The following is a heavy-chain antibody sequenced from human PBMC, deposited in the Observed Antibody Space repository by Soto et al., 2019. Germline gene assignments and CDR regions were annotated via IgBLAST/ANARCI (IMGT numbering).Heavy chain of an antibody. CDR2: IYYSGST. V-gene: IGHV4-30-4*01. D-gene: IGHD4-17*01. CDR1: GGSISSGDYY. CDR3: ARGNTVTTFLGDY. J-gene: IGHJ4*02. Sequence: PSETLSLTCTVSGGSISSGDYYWSWIRQPPGKGLEWIGYIYYSGSTYYNPSLKSRVTISVDTSKNQFSLKLSSVTAADTAVYYCARGNTVTTFLGDYWGQGTLVTVSS.